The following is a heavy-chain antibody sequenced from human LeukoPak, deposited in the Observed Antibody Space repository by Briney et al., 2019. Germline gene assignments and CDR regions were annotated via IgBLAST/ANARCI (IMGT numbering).Heavy chain of an antibody. CDR3: TRVTAYYDYGMDV. CDR2: IKSKSDYGTT. J-gene: IGHJ6*02. D-gene: IGHD2-21*02. Sequence: PGGSLRLSCAASGFTFSNAWMSWVRQAPGEGLEWVGRIKSKSDYGTTDYAAPVKGRFTISRDDSKNTLYLQMNSLKTEDTAMYYCTRVTAYYDYGMDVWGQGTTVTVSS. V-gene: IGHV3-15*01. CDR1: GFTFSNAW.